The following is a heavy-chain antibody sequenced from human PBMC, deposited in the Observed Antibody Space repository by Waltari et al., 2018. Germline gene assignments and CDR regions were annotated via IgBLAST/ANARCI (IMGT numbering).Heavy chain of an antibody. CDR3: ARVRQQQLVQNWFDP. CDR1: GYSLSSGDY. D-gene: IGHD6-13*01. Sequence: QVQLQESGPGLVKPSAPLSLTCAVSGYSLSSGDYWGWFRQPPGPGLGWTGSLHHSGSTYDNPSLKSRVTISVDTSKNQFSLKLSSVTAADTAVYYCARVRQQQLVQNWFDPWGQGTLVTVSS. CDR2: LHHSGST. J-gene: IGHJ5*02. V-gene: IGHV4-38-2*01.